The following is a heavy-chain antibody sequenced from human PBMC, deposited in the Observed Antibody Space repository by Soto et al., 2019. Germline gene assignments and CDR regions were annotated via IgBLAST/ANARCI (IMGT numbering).Heavy chain of an antibody. Sequence: ASVKVSCKVSGYTLTELSMHWVRQAPGKGLEWMGGFDPEGGETIYAQKFQGRVTMTEDTSTDTAYMELSSLRSEDTAVYYCATSLLPASSRWYDYGMDVWGQGTTVTVSS. CDR2: FDPEGGET. D-gene: IGHD6-13*01. V-gene: IGHV1-24*01. CDR1: GYTLTELS. CDR3: ATSLLPASSRWYDYGMDV. J-gene: IGHJ6*02.